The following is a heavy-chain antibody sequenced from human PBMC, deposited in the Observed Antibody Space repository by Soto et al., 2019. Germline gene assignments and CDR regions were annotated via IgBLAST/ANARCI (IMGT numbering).Heavy chain of an antibody. CDR2: IIPIFGTA. CDR3: ASQAAVDTVATSALEYFDY. Sequence: QVQLVQSGAEVKKPGSSVKVSCKASGGTFSSYAISWVRQAPGQGLEWMGGIIPIFGTANYAQKLQGRVTSPADQSTSTAYMELSSLRSEDTAVYYCASQAAVDTVATSALEYFDYWGQGTLVTVSS. D-gene: IGHD5-12*01. CDR1: GGTFSSYA. V-gene: IGHV1-69*12. J-gene: IGHJ4*02.